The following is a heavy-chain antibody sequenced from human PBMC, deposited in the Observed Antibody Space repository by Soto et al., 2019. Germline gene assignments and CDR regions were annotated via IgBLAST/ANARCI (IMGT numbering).Heavy chain of an antibody. CDR1: GYTFTSYV. Sequence: ASVKVSCKTSGYTFTSYVISWLRQAPGQGLEWMGWITAHNGKTDYAQKFQGRVTMTTDTSTSTAFMEVKSLRSDDTAVYYCARGTTVTGNYYYMDVWGKGTTVTVSS. J-gene: IGHJ6*03. CDR2: ITAHNGKT. D-gene: IGHD4-17*01. CDR3: ARGTTVTGNYYYMDV. V-gene: IGHV1-18*01.